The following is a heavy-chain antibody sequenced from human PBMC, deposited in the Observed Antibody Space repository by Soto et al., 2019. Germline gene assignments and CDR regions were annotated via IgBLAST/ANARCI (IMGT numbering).Heavy chain of an antibody. CDR3: AKEQSSGYYRVVDH. CDR2: ITYDGGSE. Sequence: QVQVVESGGGVVQPGRSLRLSCAASGFTLSSCGMHWVRQAPGKGLEWVGVITYDGGSEHYADFVKGRFTISRDSSEKRVYLQMNSLRVEDSAVYYCAKEQSSGYYRVVDHWGQGTLVTVSS. D-gene: IGHD6-19*01. J-gene: IGHJ4*02. CDR1: GFTLSSCG. V-gene: IGHV3-30*18.